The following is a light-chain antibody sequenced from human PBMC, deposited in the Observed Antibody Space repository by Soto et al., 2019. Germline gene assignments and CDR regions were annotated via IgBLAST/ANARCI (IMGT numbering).Light chain of an antibody. Sequence: EIVLTQSPGTLSLSPGERATLSCRASQSVSSSYLAWYQQKPGQAPRLLIYGASSRAPVIPDRFSGSGSGTAFTLTISRLEHEDFAVYYRLQYESSPSTFDPGINVDIK. CDR1: QSVSSSY. J-gene: IGKJ3*01. CDR3: LQYESSPST. CDR2: GAS. V-gene: IGKV3-20*01.